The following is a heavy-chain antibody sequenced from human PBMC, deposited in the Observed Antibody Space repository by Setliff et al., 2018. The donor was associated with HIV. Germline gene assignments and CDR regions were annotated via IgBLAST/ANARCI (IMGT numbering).Heavy chain of an antibody. CDR2: IYPSGNI. CDR1: GGSISRYY. D-gene: IGHD3-10*01. Sequence: LSLTCTVSGGSISRYYWSWIRQPAGKGQEWIGRIYPSGNINYNPSLKSRVTISIDTSKNQFSLKLSSVTAADTAVYYCARFKGEVCWGQGQWSPSPQ. J-gene: IGHJ3*01. V-gene: IGHV4-4*07. CDR3: ARFKGEVC.